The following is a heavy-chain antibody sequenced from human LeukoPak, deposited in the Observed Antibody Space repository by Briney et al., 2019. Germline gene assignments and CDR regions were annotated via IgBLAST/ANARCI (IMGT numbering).Heavy chain of an antibody. Sequence: PSETLSLTCTVSGGSISSGNFYWNWIRQPAGKGLEWIGRIYTSGSTRYNPSLKSRVTISVDTSKNQFSLKLSSVTAADTAVYYCATGVMSGYYYYWGQGTLVTVSS. V-gene: IGHV4-61*02. CDR3: ATGVMSGYYYY. CDR2: IYTSGST. J-gene: IGHJ4*02. CDR1: GGSISSGNFY. D-gene: IGHD3-22*01.